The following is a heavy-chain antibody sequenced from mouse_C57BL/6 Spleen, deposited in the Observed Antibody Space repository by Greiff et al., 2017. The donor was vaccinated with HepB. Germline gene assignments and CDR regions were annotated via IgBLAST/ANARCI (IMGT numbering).Heavy chain of an antibody. CDR2: ISYDGSN. CDR3: AREAYYYGKDAMDY. J-gene: IGHJ4*01. D-gene: IGHD1-1*01. CDR1: GYSITSGYY. V-gene: IGHV3-6*01. Sequence: EVQLVESGPGLVKPSQSLSLTCSVPGYSITSGYYWNWIRQFPGNKLEWMGYISYDGSNNYNPSLKNRISITRDTSKNQFFLKLNSVTTEDTATYYCAREAYYYGKDAMDYWGQGTSVTVSS.